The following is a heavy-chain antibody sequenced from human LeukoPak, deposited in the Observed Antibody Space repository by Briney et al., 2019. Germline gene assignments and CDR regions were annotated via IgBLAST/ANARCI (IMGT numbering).Heavy chain of an antibody. CDR3: LRGLRDYYDSSGYPFWFDP. CDR2: IYPGDSDT. CDR1: GYSFTNYW. V-gene: IGHV5-51*01. Sequence: GESLKISCKGSGYSFTNYWIGWVRQMPGKGLELMGIIYPGDSDTRYSPSFQGQVTISTDKSISTAKLQWSRLKASDTALYYCLRGLRDYYDSSGYPFWFDPWGQGTLVTVSS. J-gene: IGHJ5*02. D-gene: IGHD3-22*01.